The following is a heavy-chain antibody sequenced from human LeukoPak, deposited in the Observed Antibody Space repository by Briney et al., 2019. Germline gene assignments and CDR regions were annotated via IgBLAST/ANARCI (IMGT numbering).Heavy chain of an antibody. D-gene: IGHD3-10*01. J-gene: IGHJ5*02. V-gene: IGHV4-4*07. Sequence: PSETLSLTCIVSGGPINSYYWSWITQSAGKGLEWIGRIYTSGSTTYNPSFKSRITISIATSRTQFSLKLNSVTAADTAIYYCARDSGTTGEVKFDPWGQGTLVIVSS. CDR1: GGPINSYY. CDR2: IYTSGST. CDR3: ARDSGTTGEVKFDP.